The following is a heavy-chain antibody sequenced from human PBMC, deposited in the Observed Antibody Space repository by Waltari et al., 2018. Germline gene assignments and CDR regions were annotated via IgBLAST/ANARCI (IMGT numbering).Heavy chain of an antibody. Sequence: CAASGFTFSRYALHWVRQAPGKGLECVAVISYDAINKYYGDSVKGRFTIFRDNSKNTVDLQMNSLRAEDTAVYYCARDPLVGANPELYYYYGMDVWGQGTTVTVSS. D-gene: IGHD1-26*01. CDR3: ARDPLVGANPELYYYYGMDV. CDR1: GFTFSRYA. CDR2: ISYDAINK. V-gene: IGHV3-30-3*01. J-gene: IGHJ6*02.